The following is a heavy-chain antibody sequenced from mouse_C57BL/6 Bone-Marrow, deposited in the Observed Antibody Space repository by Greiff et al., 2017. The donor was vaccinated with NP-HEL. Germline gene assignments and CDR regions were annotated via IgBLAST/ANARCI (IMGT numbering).Heavy chain of an antibody. CDR3: TTDYYGSSPWFAY. Sequence: VQLQQSGAELVRPGASVKLSCTASGFNIKDDYMHWVKQRPEQGLERIGWIDPENGDTEYASKFQGKATITADTSSNTAYLQLSSLTSEDTAVYYCTTDYYGSSPWFAYWGQGTLVTVSA. CDR2: IDPENGDT. J-gene: IGHJ3*01. CDR1: GFNIKDDY. V-gene: IGHV14-4*01. D-gene: IGHD1-1*01.